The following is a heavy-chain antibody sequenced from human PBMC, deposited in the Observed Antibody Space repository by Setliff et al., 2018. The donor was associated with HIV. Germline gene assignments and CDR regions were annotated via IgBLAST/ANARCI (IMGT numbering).Heavy chain of an antibody. CDR2: INPNNGGT. CDR1: GYTFTDYF. J-gene: IGHJ6*03. Sequence: ASVKVSCKASGYTFTDYFIHWVRQAPGQGLEWMGRINPNNGGTNYAQKFHAGVTMTRDTSISTAYMELTRLRSDDTAVYYCARGSTTINYYYYFMDVWGKGTTVTVSS. CDR3: ARGSTTINYYYYFMDV. V-gene: IGHV1-2*06. D-gene: IGHD1-1*01.